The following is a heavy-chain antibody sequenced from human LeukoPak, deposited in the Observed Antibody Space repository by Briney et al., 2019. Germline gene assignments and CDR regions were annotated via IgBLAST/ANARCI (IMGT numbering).Heavy chain of an antibody. CDR3: ARQSSGWYFYFDY. D-gene: IGHD6-19*01. V-gene: IGHV4-4*07. CDR2: IFTNETT. Sequence: SETLSLTCTVSGASINNDYWSWIRQPAGQGLEWIGHIFTNETTNYSPSLKSRVTMSLDTSKSHFSLKLSSVTAADTAVYYCARQSSGWYFYFDYWGQGTLVTVSS. J-gene: IGHJ4*02. CDR1: GASINNDY.